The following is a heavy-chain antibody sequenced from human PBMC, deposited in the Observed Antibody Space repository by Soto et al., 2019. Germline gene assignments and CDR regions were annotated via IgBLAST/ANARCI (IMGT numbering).Heavy chain of an antibody. CDR1: GFTFSSYA. V-gene: IGHV3-23*01. CDR2: ISASGGTT. J-gene: IGHJ5*02. Sequence: PVGSLRLSCAASGFTFSSYAMSWVRQAPGKGLEWVSAISASGGTTYYADSVKGRFTISRDNSKNTLYVQMNSLRAEDTAVYHCAKAWGTTGFPNWFDPWGQGTLVTVSS. CDR3: AKAWGTTGFPNWFDP. D-gene: IGHD1-1*01.